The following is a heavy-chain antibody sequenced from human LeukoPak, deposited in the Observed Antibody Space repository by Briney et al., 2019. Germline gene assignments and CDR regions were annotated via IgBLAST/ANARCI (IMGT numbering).Heavy chain of an antibody. CDR1: GGSISSYY. J-gene: IGHJ4*02. V-gene: IGHV4-4*07. CDR2: IYTSGST. CDR3: ARGGYCSSTSCYRLDY. D-gene: IGHD2-2*03. Sequence: NPSETLSLTCTVSGGSISSYYWSWIRQPAGKGLEWIGRIYTSGSTNYNPSLKSRVTMSVDTSKNQFSLKLSSVTAADTAVYYCARGGYCSSTSCYRLDYWGQGTLVTVSS.